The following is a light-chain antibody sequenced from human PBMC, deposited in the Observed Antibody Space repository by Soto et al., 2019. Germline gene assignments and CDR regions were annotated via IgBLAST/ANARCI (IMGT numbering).Light chain of an antibody. CDR1: TSNIGSNY. CDR2: RNN. V-gene: IGLV1-47*01. CDR3: QSSDNSLSVYV. J-gene: IGLJ1*01. Sequence: QSVLTQPPSASGTPGQGVTISCSGSTSNIGSNYVYWYQQLPGTAPKLLIYRNNQRPSGVPDRFSGSKSGTSASLAISGLQAEDEAEYYCQSSDNSLSVYVFGTGTKVTVL.